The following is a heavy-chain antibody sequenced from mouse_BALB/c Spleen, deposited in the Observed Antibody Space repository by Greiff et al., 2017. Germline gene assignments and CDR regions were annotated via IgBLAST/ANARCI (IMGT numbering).Heavy chain of an antibody. CDR2: ISDGGSYT. Sequence: EVQLVESGGGLVKPGGSLKLSCAASGFTFSDYYMYWVRQTPEKRLEWVATISDGGSYTYYPDSVKGRFTISRDNAKNNLYLQMSSLKSEDTAMYYCARAGNYEAMDYWGQGTSVTVSS. J-gene: IGHJ4*01. V-gene: IGHV5-4*02. D-gene: IGHD2-1*01. CDR1: GFTFSDYY. CDR3: ARAGNYEAMDY.